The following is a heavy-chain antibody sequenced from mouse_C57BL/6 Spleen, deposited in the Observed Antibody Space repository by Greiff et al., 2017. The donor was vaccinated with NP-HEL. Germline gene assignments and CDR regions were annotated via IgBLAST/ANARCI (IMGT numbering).Heavy chain of an antibody. V-gene: IGHV1-69*01. J-gene: IGHJ2*01. D-gene: IGHD1-1*01. CDR2: IDHSDSYT. Sequence: VQLQQPGAELVMPGASVKLSCKASGYTFTSYWMHWVKQRPGQGLEWIGEIDHSDSYTNYNQKFKGKSTLTVDKSSSTAYMQLSSLTSEDSAVYYCARFVLRENYFDYWGQGTTLTVSS. CDR3: ARFVLRENYFDY. CDR1: GYTFTSYW.